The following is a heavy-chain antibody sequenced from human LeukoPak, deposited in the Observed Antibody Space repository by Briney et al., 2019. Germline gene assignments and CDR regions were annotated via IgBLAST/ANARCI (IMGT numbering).Heavy chain of an antibody. Sequence: PSETLSLTCAVYGGSFSGYYWSSIRQPPGKGLEWIGEINHSGSTNYNPSLKSRVTISVDTSKNQFSLKLSSVTAADTAVYYCARRWIQLWYGYWGQGTLVTVSS. CDR3: ARRWIQLWYGY. CDR1: GGSFSGYY. J-gene: IGHJ4*02. V-gene: IGHV4-34*01. CDR2: INHSGST. D-gene: IGHD5-18*01.